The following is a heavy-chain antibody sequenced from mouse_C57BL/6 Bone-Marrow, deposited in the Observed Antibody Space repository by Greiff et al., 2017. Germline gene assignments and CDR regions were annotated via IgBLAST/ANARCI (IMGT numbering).Heavy chain of an antibody. CDR1: GYTFTDYE. J-gene: IGHJ2*01. Sequence: VQLQQPGAELVRPGASVTLSCKASGYTFTDYEMHWVKQTPVHGLEWIRAIDPASSGTDYNQKFKGKAILTADKSSSTAYMELRSLTSEDSAVFCCIRLGYSLYFDYWGQGTTLTVSS. CDR2: IDPASSGT. D-gene: IGHD2-12*01. V-gene: IGHV1-15*01. CDR3: IRLGYSLYFDY.